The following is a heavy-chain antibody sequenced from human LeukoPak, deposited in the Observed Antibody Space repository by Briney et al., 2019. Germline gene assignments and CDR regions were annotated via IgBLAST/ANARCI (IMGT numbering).Heavy chain of an antibody. CDR3: ASGSFYHFDY. V-gene: IGHV4-4*07. J-gene: IGHJ4*02. CDR1: GGSISSYY. Sequence: SETLSLTCTVSGGSISSYYWSWIRQPAGKGLEWIGRIYTSGSTYYNPSLKSRVTISVDTSKNQFSLKLSSVTAADTAVYYCASGSFYHFDYWGQGTLVTVSS. D-gene: IGHD3-10*01. CDR2: IYTSGST.